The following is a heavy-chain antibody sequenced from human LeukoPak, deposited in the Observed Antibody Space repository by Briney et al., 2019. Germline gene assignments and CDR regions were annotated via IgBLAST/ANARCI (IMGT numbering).Heavy chain of an antibody. CDR2: IYSSGST. Sequence: PSETLSLTRTVSGGSISSYYWSWIRQPAGKGLEWIGRIYSSGSTSYNPSLKSRVTMSVDTSKNQFSLKLSSVTAADTAVYYCARDLADYFDYWGQGTLVTVSS. D-gene: IGHD2-21*01. CDR1: GGSISSYY. CDR3: ARDLADYFDY. J-gene: IGHJ4*02. V-gene: IGHV4-4*07.